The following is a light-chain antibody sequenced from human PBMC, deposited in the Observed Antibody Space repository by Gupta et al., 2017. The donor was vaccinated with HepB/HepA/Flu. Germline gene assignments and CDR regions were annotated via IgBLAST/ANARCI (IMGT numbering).Light chain of an antibody. CDR1: PSASSY. Sequence: DIVLTHSPAPLSLSPAAPASLSCMARPSASSYLAWYQQKPGQAPRLLIYDASNRATGIPARFSGSGSGTDFTLTISSLEPEDFAVYYCQQRGNWPWTFGQGTKVEIK. J-gene: IGKJ1*01. CDR2: DAS. V-gene: IGKV3-11*01. CDR3: QQRGNWPWT.